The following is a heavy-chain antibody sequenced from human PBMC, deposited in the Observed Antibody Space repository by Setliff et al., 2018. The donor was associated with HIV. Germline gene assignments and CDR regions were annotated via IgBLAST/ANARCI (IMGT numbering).Heavy chain of an antibody. D-gene: IGHD4-17*01. CDR3: AKPTTVVTSYYFDS. J-gene: IGHJ4*02. CDR2: ISYHERDT. V-gene: IGHV3-30*18. CDR1: GFTFNNYG. Sequence: PGGSLRLSCGASGFTFNNYGMHWVRRAPGKGLEWVASISYHERDTFYADSVKGRFTISRDNSKNMLYLQMNSLTTEGTAVYYCAKPTTVVTSYYFDSWGQGTQVTVSS.